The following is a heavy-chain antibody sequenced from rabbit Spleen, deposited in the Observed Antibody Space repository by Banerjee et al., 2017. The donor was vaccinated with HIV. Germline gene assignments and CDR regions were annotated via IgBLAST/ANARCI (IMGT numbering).Heavy chain of an antibody. V-gene: IGHV1S40*01. CDR1: GLDFSGDSY. CDR3: SRYNIGGASNYVNVNDFHL. CDR2: IYTGNNGNT. J-gene: IGHJ4*01. Sequence: QSLEESGGDLVKPGASLTLTCKASGLDFSGDSYDSYMCWIRQAPGKGLEWIACIYTGNNGNTYYASWAKGRFTISKTSSTTVTLQVTSLTAADTATYFCSRYNIGGASNYVNVNDFHLWGPGTLVTVS. D-gene: IGHD8-1*01.